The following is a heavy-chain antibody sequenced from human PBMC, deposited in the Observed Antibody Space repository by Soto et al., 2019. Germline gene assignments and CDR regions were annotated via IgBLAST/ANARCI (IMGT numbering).Heavy chain of an antibody. J-gene: IGHJ4*02. V-gene: IGHV1-69*06. CDR2: LIPLFGTT. Sequence: QVQLVQSGAEVKKPGSSVKVSCEASGGTFSGHAISWVRQAPGQGPEWMGGLIPLFGTTQHAQNFPDRLTITADKSTSTSYRELTSLRFEDTAIYYCARGPNWGYRFDSWGQGTLVTVSS. D-gene: IGHD7-27*01. CDR3: ARGPNWGYRFDS. CDR1: GGTFSGHA.